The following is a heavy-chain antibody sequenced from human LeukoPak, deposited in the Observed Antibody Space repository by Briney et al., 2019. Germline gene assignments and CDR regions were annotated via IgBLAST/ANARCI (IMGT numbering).Heavy chain of an antibody. CDR3: ASLYYWSGNY. J-gene: IGHJ4*02. CDR2: INHSGST. V-gene: IGHV4-39*07. CDR1: GDSISSANYS. Sequence: SETLSLTCSVSGDSISSANYSWGWIRQPPGKGLEWIGEINHSGSTNYNPSLKSRVTISVDTSKNQFSLRLSSVTAADTAVYYCASLYYWSGNYWGQGTLVTVSS. D-gene: IGHD3-3*01.